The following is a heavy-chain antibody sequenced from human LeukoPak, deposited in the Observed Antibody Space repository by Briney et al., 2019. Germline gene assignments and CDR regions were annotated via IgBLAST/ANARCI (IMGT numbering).Heavy chain of an antibody. J-gene: IGHJ4*02. Sequence: GGSLRLSCAASGFTFSSYAMSWVRQAPGKGLEWVSAISGSGGSTYNADSVKGRFTISRDNSKNTLYLQMNSLRAEDTAVYYCAKDSSGYGDVDYWGQGTLVTVSS. CDR2: ISGSGGST. V-gene: IGHV3-23*01. D-gene: IGHD4-17*01. CDR1: GFTFSSYA. CDR3: AKDSSGYGDVDY.